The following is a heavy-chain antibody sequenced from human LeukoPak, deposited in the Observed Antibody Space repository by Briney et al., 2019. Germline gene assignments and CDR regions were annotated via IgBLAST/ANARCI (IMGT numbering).Heavy chain of an antibody. V-gene: IGHV3-9*03. D-gene: IGHD3-10*01. CDR2: ISWNSGSV. J-gene: IGHJ4*02. Sequence: SGGSLRLSCAASGFTFDDYAMPWVRQAPGKGLDWVSGISWNSGSVAYADSVKGRVTISRGNAKNSLYLQMNSLRAEDMALYYCAKGCGGFDTDLSDYWGQGTLVTVSS. CDR3: AKGCGGFDTDLSDY. CDR1: GFTFDDYA.